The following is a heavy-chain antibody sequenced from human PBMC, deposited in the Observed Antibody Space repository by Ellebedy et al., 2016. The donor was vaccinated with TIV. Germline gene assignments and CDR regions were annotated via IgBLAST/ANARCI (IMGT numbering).Heavy chain of an antibody. V-gene: IGHV1-3*01. Sequence: AASVKVSCKASGYTFNSYAMHWVRQAPGQRLEWMGWINGGNGNTKYSQKFQGRVTITRDTSASTAYMELSSLRSEDTAVYYCARDLAHTAMLYFDYWGQGTLVTVSS. CDR3: ARDLAHTAMLYFDY. CDR2: INGGNGNT. D-gene: IGHD5-18*01. J-gene: IGHJ4*02. CDR1: GYTFNSYA.